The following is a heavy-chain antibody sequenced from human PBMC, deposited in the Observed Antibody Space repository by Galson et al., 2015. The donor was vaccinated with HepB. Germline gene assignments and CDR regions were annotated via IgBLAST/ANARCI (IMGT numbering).Heavy chain of an antibody. Sequence: SLRLSCAASGFTFSSYAMSWVRQAPGKGLEWVSAISGSGGSTYYADSVKGRFTISRDNSKNTLYLQMNSLRAEDTAVYYCAARRRFSEWLYDYWGQGTLVTVSS. CDR2: ISGSGGST. J-gene: IGHJ4*02. CDR1: GFTFSSYA. V-gene: IGHV3-23*01. CDR3: AARRRFSEWLYDY. D-gene: IGHD3-3*01.